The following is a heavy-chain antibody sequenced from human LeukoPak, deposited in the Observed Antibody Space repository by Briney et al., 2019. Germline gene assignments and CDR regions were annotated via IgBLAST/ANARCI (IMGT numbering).Heavy chain of an antibody. Sequence: SETLSLTCTVSGGSISSYYWSWIRQPPGKGLEWIGYIYYSGSTNYNPSLKSRVTISVDTSKNQFSLMLSSVTAADPAVNYCARAGVAPSRLPNLWGQGTLVTVSS. J-gene: IGHJ4*02. CDR1: GGSISSYY. D-gene: IGHD5-12*01. CDR3: ARAGVAPSRLPNL. CDR2: IYYSGST. V-gene: IGHV4-59*01.